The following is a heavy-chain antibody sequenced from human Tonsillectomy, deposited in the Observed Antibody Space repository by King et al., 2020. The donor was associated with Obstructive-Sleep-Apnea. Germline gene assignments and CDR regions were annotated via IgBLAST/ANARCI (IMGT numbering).Heavy chain of an antibody. CDR3: AKDMVLRYFDWLPETDY. CDR1: GFTFSSYG. V-gene: IGHV3-30*18. Sequence: QLVQSGGGVVQPGRSLRLSCAASGFTFSSYGMHWVRQAPGKGLEWVAVLSYDGSNKYYADSLKGRLTISRDNSKNTLDLQMNSLRAWDTAVYYCAKDMVLRYFDWLPETDYWGQGTLVTVSS. CDR2: LSYDGSNK. D-gene: IGHD3-9*01. J-gene: IGHJ4*02.